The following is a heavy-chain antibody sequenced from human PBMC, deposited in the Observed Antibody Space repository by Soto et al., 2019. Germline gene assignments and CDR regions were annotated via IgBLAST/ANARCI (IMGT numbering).Heavy chain of an antibody. CDR1: GYSMTSGYY. D-gene: IGHD3-3*01. CDR2: IYHGGSV. CDR3: ARTFDYYGMDV. Sequence: SETLSLTCAVSGYSMTSGYYWGWVRQPPGKGLEWLGSIYHGGSVYYNPSLKSRVTLSLDASKNHFSLHLTSVTAADTAVYYCARTFDYYGMDVWGQGTAVTVSS. J-gene: IGHJ6*02. V-gene: IGHV4-38-2*01.